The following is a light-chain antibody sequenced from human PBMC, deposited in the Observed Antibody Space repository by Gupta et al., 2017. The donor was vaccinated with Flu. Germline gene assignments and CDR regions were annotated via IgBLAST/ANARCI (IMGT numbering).Light chain of an antibody. CDR3: QQDDNAPFT. CDR2: DVF. CDR1: KNIHNY. V-gene: IGKV1-33*01. J-gene: IGKJ5*01. Sequence: DIQMTQFPSSLSASVGDRVSITCQATKNIHNYLNWYQQRPGKAPKLLIYDVFNLETGVPSRFSGNGSGKDFTLIIDSLQPEDVATYYCQQDDNAPFTFGQGTRLDIK.